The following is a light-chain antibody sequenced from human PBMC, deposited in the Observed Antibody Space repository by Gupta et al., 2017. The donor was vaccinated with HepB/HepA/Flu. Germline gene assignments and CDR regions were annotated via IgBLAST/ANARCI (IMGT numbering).Light chain of an antibody. Sequence: IQLTQSPSPLSASKAASVAITCRQSQGNSNDVSWYQQKPGKAPKLLIFAASRLQSGVPARFSGSGSGTDCTLTIRSLQPEDVATDDCQQDVNSPPTFGQGTKVEVK. J-gene: IGKJ1*01. CDR3: QQDVNSPPT. CDR1: QGNSND. V-gene: IGKV1-6*01. CDR2: AAS.